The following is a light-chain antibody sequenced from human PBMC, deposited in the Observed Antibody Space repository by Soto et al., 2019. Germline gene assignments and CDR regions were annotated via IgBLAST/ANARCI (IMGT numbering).Light chain of an antibody. CDR3: QQYNTSSGT. J-gene: IGKJ1*01. CDR1: QSISSW. V-gene: IGKV1-5*03. Sequence: DIQMTQSPSTLSASVGDRVTITCRASQSISSWLAWYQQKPGKAPKLLIHKASILQSGVPSRFSGSGSGTEFTLTISSLQPDDFATYYCQQYNTSSGTFGQANKVEIK. CDR2: KAS.